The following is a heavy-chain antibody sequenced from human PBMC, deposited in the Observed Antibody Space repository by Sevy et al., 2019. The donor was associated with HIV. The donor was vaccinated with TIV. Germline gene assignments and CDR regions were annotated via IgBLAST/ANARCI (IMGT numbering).Heavy chain of an antibody. CDR3: ARDWGTPPTAILYYFDF. V-gene: IGHV3-30-3*01. Sequence: GESLKISCAASTFTFSHYAMHWVRQAPGKGLEWVASISYDGSKENYADSVKGRFTISRANSKNTLDLQMNRLRPDDTAVYYCARDWGTPPTAILYYFDFWGQGIPVTVSS. CDR2: ISYDGSKE. J-gene: IGHJ4*02. D-gene: IGHD3-16*01. CDR1: TFTFSHYA.